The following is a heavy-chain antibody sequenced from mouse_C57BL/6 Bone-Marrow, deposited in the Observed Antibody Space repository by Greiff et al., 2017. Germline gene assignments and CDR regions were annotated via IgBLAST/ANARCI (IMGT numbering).Heavy chain of an antibody. CDR3: ARGYGSSPRFAY. Sequence: VHVKQSGPELVKPGASVKMSCKASGYTFTDYYMHWVKQSHGKSLEWIGYIYPNNGGNGYNQKFKGKATLTVDKSSSAAYMELRSLTSEDSAVYYCARGYGSSPRFAYWGQGTLVTVSA. CDR1: GYTFTDYY. J-gene: IGHJ3*01. D-gene: IGHD1-1*01. CDR2: IYPNNGGN. V-gene: IGHV1-34*01.